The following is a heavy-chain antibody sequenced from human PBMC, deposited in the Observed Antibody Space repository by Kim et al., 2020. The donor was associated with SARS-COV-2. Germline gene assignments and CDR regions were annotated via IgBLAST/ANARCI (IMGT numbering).Heavy chain of an antibody. V-gene: IGHV3-30*04. CDR2: ISYDGSNK. J-gene: IGHJ6*02. CDR3: AGAIDIVYYHGMDV. CDR1: GFTFSSYV. D-gene: IGHD1-26*01. Sequence: GGSLRLSCAASGFTFSSYVMHWVRQAPGKGLEWVAVISYDGSNKYYADSVKGRFTISRDNSKSTLYLQMNTLYLQMNSLRPEDTAVYFCAGAIDIVYYHGMDVWGQGTTVTVSS.